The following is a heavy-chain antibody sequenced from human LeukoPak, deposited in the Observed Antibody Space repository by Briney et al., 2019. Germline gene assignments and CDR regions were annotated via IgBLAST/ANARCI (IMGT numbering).Heavy chain of an antibody. CDR1: GYTFTSYY. D-gene: IGHD2-15*01. V-gene: IGHV1-46*01. CDR3: ARASSVRGGSYHRATSYFDY. CDR2: INPSGGST. Sequence: GASVKVSCKASGYTFTSYYMHWVRQAPGQGLEWMGIINPSGGSTSYAQKFQGRVTMTRDTSTSTVYMELCSLRSEDTAVYYCARASSVRGGSYHRATSYFDYWGQGTLVTVSS. J-gene: IGHJ4*02.